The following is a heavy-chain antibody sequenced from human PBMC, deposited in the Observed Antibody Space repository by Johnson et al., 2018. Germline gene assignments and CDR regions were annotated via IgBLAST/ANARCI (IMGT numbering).Heavy chain of an antibody. CDR2: ISGSGRST. CDR1: GFTFSSYA. V-gene: IGHV3-23*04. J-gene: IGHJ6*03. Sequence: VQLVESGGGLVQPGRSLRLSCAASGFTFSSYAMNWVRQAPEKGLEWVSVISGSGRSTYYADPVKGRFTISRDSSTNTVYLPMNSLRPEDTAVYFRAKVASDSYYYNYMDVWGKGTTVTVSS. D-gene: IGHD2-21*01. CDR3: AKVASDSYYYNYMDV.